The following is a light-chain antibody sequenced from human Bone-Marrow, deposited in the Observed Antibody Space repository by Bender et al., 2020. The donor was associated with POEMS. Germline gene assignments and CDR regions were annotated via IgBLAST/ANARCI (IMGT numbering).Light chain of an antibody. CDR1: SNDVGGYKY. Sequence: QSALTQPPSASGSPGQSVTISCTGTSNDVGGYKYVSWYQQHPGKAPKVMIYEVNKRPSGVPDRFSGSKSGNTASLTVSGLQADDEADYYCSSYAGRNNTIFGGGTKLTVL. J-gene: IGLJ2*01. CDR3: SSYAGRNNTI. CDR2: EVN. V-gene: IGLV2-8*01.